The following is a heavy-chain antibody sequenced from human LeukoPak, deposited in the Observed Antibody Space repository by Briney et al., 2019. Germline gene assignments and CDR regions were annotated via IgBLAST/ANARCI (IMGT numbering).Heavy chain of an antibody. J-gene: IGHJ4*02. CDR2: ISDIGSI. CDR1: GGSISSGGYY. Sequence: PSQTLSLTCTVSGGSISSGGYYWSWIRQPPGKGLEWIAYISDIGSINYNPSLKSRVTISLDTSKNQFSLKLSSVTAADTAVYYCAGHHPRNTVDFWGRGTLVTVSS. CDR3: AGHHPRNTVDF. V-gene: IGHV4-61*08. D-gene: IGHD2/OR15-2a*01.